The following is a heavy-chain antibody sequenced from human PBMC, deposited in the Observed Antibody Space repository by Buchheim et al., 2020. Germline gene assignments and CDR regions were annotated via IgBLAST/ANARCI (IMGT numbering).Heavy chain of an antibody. Sequence: QVQLVQSGAEVKKPGASVKVSCKASGYTFTSYYMHWVRQAPGQGLEWMGTINPSGDTTSYGQRFAGRVTVTRDTSTSTVYLALSSLRYEDTAVYYCARDWELGYWGQGTL. CDR2: INPSGDTT. CDR3: ARDWELGY. CDR1: GYTFTSYY. J-gene: IGHJ4*02. V-gene: IGHV1-46*01. D-gene: IGHD1-26*01.